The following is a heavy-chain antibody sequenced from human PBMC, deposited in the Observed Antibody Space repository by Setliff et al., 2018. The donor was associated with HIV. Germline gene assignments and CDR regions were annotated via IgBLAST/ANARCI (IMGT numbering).Heavy chain of an antibody. CDR3: VRMEATRPPRGLDY. CDR1: GGFVSRSSYY. V-gene: IGHV4-39*01. CDR2: IYYNGDT. D-gene: IGHD6-6*01. Sequence: LSLTCTVSGGFVSRSSYYWGRIRQPRGKRLEWIGTIYYNGDTQYNPSFKSRVIMSVDTSKNQFSLRLISVTAADTAVYYCVRMEATRPPRGLDYWGPGTLVTVSS. J-gene: IGHJ4*02.